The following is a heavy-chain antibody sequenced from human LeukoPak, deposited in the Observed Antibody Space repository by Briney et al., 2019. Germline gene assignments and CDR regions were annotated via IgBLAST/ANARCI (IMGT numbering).Heavy chain of an antibody. Sequence: ASVKVSCKASGYTFTSYGISWVRQAPGQGLEWMGWISAYNGNTNYAQKLQGRVTVTTDTSTSTAYMELRSLRSDDTAVYYCARGGYDEWELRRFSFDYWGQGTLVTVSS. D-gene: IGHD1-26*01. CDR3: ARGGYDEWELRRFSFDY. CDR1: GYTFTSYG. J-gene: IGHJ4*02. CDR2: ISAYNGNT. V-gene: IGHV1-18*01.